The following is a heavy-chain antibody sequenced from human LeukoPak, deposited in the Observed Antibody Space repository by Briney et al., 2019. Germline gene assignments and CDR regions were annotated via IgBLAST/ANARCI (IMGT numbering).Heavy chain of an antibody. Sequence: GGSLRLSCAASGFTFSDYYMNWIRQAPGKGLEWVSYISSSGSTIYYADSVKGRFTISRDNAKNSLYLQMNSLRAEDTAVYYCARGAAADPSNFDPWGQGTQVTVSS. V-gene: IGHV3-11*01. D-gene: IGHD6-13*01. J-gene: IGHJ5*02. CDR3: ARGAAADPSNFDP. CDR1: GFTFSDYY. CDR2: ISSSGSTI.